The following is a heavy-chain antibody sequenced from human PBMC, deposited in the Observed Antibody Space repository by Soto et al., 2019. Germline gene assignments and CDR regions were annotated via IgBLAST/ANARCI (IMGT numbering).Heavy chain of an antibody. CDR2: INHSGST. V-gene: IGHV4-34*01. J-gene: IGHJ4*02. CDR3: ARTVVATIFGRFDY. Sequence: SETLSLTCAVYGGSFSGYYWSWIRQPPGKGLEWIGEINHSGSTNYNPSLKSRVTISVDTSKNQFSLKLSSVTAADTAVYYCARTVVATIFGRFDYWGQGTLVTVSP. D-gene: IGHD5-12*01. CDR1: GGSFSGYY.